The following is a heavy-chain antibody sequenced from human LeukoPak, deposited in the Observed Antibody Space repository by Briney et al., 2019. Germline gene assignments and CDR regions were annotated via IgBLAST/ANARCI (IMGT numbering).Heavy chain of an antibody. V-gene: IGHV3-74*01. CDR2: INSDGSST. D-gene: IGHD3/OR15-3a*01. CDR3: ARETLIGPDVSWFDP. Sequence: GGSLRLSCAASGFTFSSYWMHWVRQTPGKGLVWVSRINSDGSSTSYADSVKGRFTISRDNAKNTLYLQMNSLRAEDTAVYYCARETLIGPDVSWFDPWGQGTLVTVPS. CDR1: GFTFSSYW. J-gene: IGHJ5*02.